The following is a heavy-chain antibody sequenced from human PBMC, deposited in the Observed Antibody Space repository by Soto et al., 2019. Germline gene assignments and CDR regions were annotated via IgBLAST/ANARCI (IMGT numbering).Heavy chain of an antibody. Sequence: QVQLVQSGAEEKKPGASVKVSCKASGFTFSGYTIHWVRQAPGQRLEWMGWIKADNTNTKYSQKFQGRVTITRDTSASTVYMELSSLRSEDTXVYYCAXEGGWYVDYWGQGTLVTVSS. V-gene: IGHV1-3*05. J-gene: IGHJ4*02. D-gene: IGHD6-19*01. CDR3: AXEGGWYVDY. CDR2: IKADNTNT. CDR1: GFTFSGYT.